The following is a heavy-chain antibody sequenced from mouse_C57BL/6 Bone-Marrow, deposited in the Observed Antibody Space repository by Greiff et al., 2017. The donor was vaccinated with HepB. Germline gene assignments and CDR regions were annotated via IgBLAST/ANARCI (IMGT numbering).Heavy chain of an antibody. CDR1: GYTFTDYY. D-gene: IGHD2-2*01. CDR3: ARFQVTGYAMDY. V-gene: IGHV1-26*01. Sequence: EVQLQQSGPELVKPGASVKISCKASGYTFTDYYMNWVKQSHGKSLEWIGDINPNNGGTSYNQKFKGKATLTVDKSSSTAYMELRSLPSEDSAVYYCARFQVTGYAMDYWGQGTSVTVSS. J-gene: IGHJ4*01. CDR2: INPNNGGT.